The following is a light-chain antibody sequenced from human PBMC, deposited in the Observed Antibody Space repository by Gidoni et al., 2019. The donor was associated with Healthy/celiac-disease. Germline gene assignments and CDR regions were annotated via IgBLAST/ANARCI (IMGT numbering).Light chain of an antibody. Sequence: DIQLTQSPSFLSASVGDRVTIACRASRGISSYLAWYQQKPGKAPKLLIYTASTLQSGVPSRFSGSASGTEFTLTISSLQPEDFATYYCQQLNSYPFFGQGTRLEIK. CDR1: RGISSY. V-gene: IGKV1-9*01. J-gene: IGKJ5*01. CDR3: QQLNSYPF. CDR2: TAS.